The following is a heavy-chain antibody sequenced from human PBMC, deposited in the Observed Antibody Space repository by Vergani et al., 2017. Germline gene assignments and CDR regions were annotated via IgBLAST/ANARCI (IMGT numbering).Heavy chain of an antibody. CDR2: IYYSGST. V-gene: IGHV4-39*07. J-gene: IGHJ6*02. Sequence: QLQESGPGLVKPSETLSLTCTVSNDSVSNTFYYWGWIRQTPGKGLEWIGSIYYSGSTYYNPSLESRVTMSVDTSKNQFSLKLRSVTAADTAVYFCARVMYRDEASTGYRLEGMDIWGQGTTVTISS. CDR3: ARVMYRDEASTGYRLEGMDI. D-gene: IGHD3-9*01. CDR1: NDSVSNTFYY.